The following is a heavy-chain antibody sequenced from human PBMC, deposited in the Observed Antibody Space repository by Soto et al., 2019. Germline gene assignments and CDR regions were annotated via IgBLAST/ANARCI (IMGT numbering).Heavy chain of an antibody. D-gene: IGHD3-10*01. CDR3: ASGYGSGSYWAY. CDR1: GGSFSGYY. V-gene: IGHV4-34*02. CDR2: IERGGST. J-gene: IGHJ4*02. Sequence: QVQLQQWGAGLLKPSETRSLTCAVYGGSFSGYYWSWVRQPPGKGLEWIGEIERGGSTNYNPSLKSRVAISVDTSKNQFSLKVNSVTAADTAVYYYASGYGSGSYWAYWGQGTLVTVSS.